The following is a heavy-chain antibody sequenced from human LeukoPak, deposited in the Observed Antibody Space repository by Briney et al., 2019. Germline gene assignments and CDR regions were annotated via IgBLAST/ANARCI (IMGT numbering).Heavy chain of an antibody. CDR3: ARGGDDFWREGYFDY. Sequence: KSGGSLRLSCAASGFTFSSYSMNWVRQAPGKGLEWVSSISSSSSYIYYADSVKGRFTISRDNAKNSLYLQMNSLRAEDTAVYYCARGGDDFWREGYFDYWGQGTLVTVSS. CDR2: ISSSSSYI. V-gene: IGHV3-21*01. CDR1: GFTFSSYS. J-gene: IGHJ4*02. D-gene: IGHD3-3*01.